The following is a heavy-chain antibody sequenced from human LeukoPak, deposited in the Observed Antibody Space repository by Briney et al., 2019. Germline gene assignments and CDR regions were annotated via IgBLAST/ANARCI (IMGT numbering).Heavy chain of an antibody. CDR3: TTDLLMVRGVITHYYYYYGMDV. CDR1: GFTFSNAS. CDR2: IKSKTDGGTT. J-gene: IGHJ6*02. D-gene: IGHD3-10*01. Sequence: GGSLRLSCAASGFTFSNASMSWVRQAPGKGLEWVGRIKSKTDGGTTDYAAPVKGRFTISRDDSKNTLYLQMNSLKTEDTAVYYCTTDLLMVRGVITHYYYYYGMDVWGQGTTVTVSS. V-gene: IGHV3-15*01.